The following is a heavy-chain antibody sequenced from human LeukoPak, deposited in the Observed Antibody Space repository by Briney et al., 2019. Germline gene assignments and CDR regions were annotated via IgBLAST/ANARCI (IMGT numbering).Heavy chain of an antibody. CDR3: AKGRYDSSGYFYFDS. J-gene: IGHJ4*02. D-gene: IGHD3-22*01. Sequence: GGSLRLSCAASGFTFSIYAMSWVRQAPGKGLEWVPASVISGGGGSTYYADSVKGRFTISRDNSKNALFLQMNSLRADDTAVYYCAKGRYDSSGYFYFDSWGQGTLVTVSS. CDR2: ISGGGGST. CDR1: GFTFSIYA. V-gene: IGHV3-23*01.